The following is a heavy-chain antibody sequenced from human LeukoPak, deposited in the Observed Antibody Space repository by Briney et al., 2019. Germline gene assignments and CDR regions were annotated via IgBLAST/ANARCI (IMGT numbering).Heavy chain of an antibody. J-gene: IGHJ4*02. Sequence: PSETLSLTCTVSGGSISSYYWSWIRQPPGKGLEWIGYIYYSGSTNYNPSLKSRVTISVDTSKYQFSLKLSSVTAADTAVYYCARGAEDIVVVPAAPHFDYWGQGTLVTVSS. CDR2: IYYSGST. V-gene: IGHV4-59*01. CDR1: GGSISSYY. CDR3: ARGAEDIVVVPAAPHFDY. D-gene: IGHD2-2*01.